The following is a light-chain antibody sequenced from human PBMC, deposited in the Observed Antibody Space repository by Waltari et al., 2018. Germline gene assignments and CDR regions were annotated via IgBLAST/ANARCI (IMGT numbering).Light chain of an antibody. CDR1: SRDVGGYKS. J-gene: IGLJ2*01. CDR3: SSYISSSTLEL. CDR2: DVS. Sequence: QSVLTQPASVSGSPGQPVTISCTGNSRDVGGYKSVYCYPQHPGKAPKLMIYDVSNRPSGISNRFSGSKSGNTASLTIAGLQAEDEADYYCSSYISSSTLELFGGGTSLTVL. V-gene: IGLV2-14*03.